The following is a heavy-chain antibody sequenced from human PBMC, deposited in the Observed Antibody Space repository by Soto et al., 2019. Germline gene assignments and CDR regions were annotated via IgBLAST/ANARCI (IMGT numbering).Heavy chain of an antibody. J-gene: IGHJ4*02. D-gene: IGHD2-15*01. CDR2: SNHRGAT. V-gene: IGHV4-34*01. Sequence: QVQLQQWGAGLLKPSETLSLTCATSGESFSGNYWSWVRQPPGKGLEWLGESNHRGATVYNPSLKGRVIISLDTYKTQCSLRLNLVTAADTAVYFCTRGDQKIVDAAEYWGQGTLVTVSS. CDR3: TRGDQKIVDAAEY. CDR1: GESFSGNY.